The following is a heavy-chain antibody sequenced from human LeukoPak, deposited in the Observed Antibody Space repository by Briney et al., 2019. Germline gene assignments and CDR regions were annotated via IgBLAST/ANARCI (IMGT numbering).Heavy chain of an antibody. CDR1: GGSISSSSYY. D-gene: IGHD4-17*01. CDR2: IYYSGST. J-gene: IGHJ4*02. Sequence: SETLSLTCTVSGGSISSSSYYWGWIRQPPGKGLEWIGSIYYSGSTYYNPSLKSRVTISVDTSKNQSSLKLSSVTAADTAVYYCARDRAVTTSVPPTEAPIDYWGQGTLVTVSS. CDR3: ARDRAVTTSVPPTEAPIDY. V-gene: IGHV4-39*07.